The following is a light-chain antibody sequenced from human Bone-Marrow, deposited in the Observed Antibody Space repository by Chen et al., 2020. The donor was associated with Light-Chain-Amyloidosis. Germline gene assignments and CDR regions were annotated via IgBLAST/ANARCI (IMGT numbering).Light chain of an antibody. Sequence: EIVSTQSPGTLSLSPGEGANLSCRVSQTISSNYLTWYQQKFGQAPRLLIYGSSSRATGIPDRFTGSGSGTDFTLTINRLEPEDFAMYYCQQYGTSPLTFGGGTKVEIK. CDR2: GSS. CDR1: QTISSNY. CDR3: QQYGTSPLT. V-gene: IGKV3-20*01. J-gene: IGKJ4*01.